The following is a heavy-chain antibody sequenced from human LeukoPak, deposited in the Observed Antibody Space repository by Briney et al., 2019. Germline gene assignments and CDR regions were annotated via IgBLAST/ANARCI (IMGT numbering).Heavy chain of an antibody. Sequence: GESLKISCKGSGYSFTSYWIGWVRQMPGKGLEWMGIIYPGDSDTRYSPSFQGQVTISADKSISTAYLQWSSLKASDTAMYYCARRLFSGFDCSTGDAFDIWGQGTMVTVSS. V-gene: IGHV5-51*01. J-gene: IGHJ3*02. CDR1: GYSFTSYW. D-gene: IGHD3-9*01. CDR2: IYPGDSDT. CDR3: ARRLFSGFDCSTGDAFDI.